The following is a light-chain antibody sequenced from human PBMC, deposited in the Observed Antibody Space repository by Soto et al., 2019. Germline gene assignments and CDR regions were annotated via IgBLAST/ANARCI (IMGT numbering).Light chain of an antibody. CDR3: QQYGSWT. CDR1: QTISSNN. Sequence: EIVLTQSPGTLSVSPGERATLSCRASQTISSNNLAWYQQKPGQAPSLLIYGTSSRATGIPDRFSGSGSGTDFPRTISRLEPEDSAIYYCQQYGSWTFGQGTKVEI. J-gene: IGKJ1*01. V-gene: IGKV3-20*01. CDR2: GTS.